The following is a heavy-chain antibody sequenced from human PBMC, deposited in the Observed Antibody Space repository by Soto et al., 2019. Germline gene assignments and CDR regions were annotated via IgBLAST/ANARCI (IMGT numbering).Heavy chain of an antibody. Sequence: VGSLRVFWAASGFTFSNAGGSWVRQAPGKGLKWVGRIKSKTDGGTTDYAAPVKGRFTISRDDSKNTLYLQMNSLKTEDTAVYFCTTDHYDFWSGNFDYWGQGTLVTGTS. CDR3: TTDHYDFWSGNFDY. CDR1: GFTFSNAG. CDR2: IKSKTDGGTT. V-gene: IGHV3-15*05. D-gene: IGHD3-3*01. J-gene: IGHJ4*02.